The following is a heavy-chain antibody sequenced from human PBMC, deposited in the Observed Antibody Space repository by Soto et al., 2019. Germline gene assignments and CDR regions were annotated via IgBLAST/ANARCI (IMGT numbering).Heavy chain of an antibody. D-gene: IGHD3-9*01. Sequence: QVQLQESGPGLVKPSETLSLTCTVSGGSISSYYWSWIRQPPGKGLEWIGYIYYSGSTNYNPSLKSRVTISVDTSKNQFSLKLSSVTAADTAVYYCARAAVYYDILTGYYESYYFDYWGQGTLVTVSS. CDR3: ARAAVYYDILTGYYESYYFDY. CDR2: IYYSGST. V-gene: IGHV4-59*01. CDR1: GGSISSYY. J-gene: IGHJ4*02.